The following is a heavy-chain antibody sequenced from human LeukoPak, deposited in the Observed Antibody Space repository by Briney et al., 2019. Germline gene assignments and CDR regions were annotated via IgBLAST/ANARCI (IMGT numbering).Heavy chain of an antibody. V-gene: IGHV3-48*04. D-gene: IGHD2-15*01. J-gene: IGHJ4*02. CDR1: GFTFSSYS. CDR2: ISSSSSTI. CDR3: ARGGWWQQFYHTEEFDY. Sequence: PGGSLRLSCAASGFTFSSYSMNWVRRAPGKGLEWVSYISSSSSTIYYADSVKGRFTISRDNAKNSLYLQMNSLRAEDTAVYYCARGGWWQQFYHTEEFDYWGQGTLVTVSS.